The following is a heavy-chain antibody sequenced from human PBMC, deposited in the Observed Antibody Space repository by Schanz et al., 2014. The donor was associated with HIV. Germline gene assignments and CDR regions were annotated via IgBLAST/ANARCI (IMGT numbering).Heavy chain of an antibody. D-gene: IGHD2-21*02. V-gene: IGHV1-69*06. CDR2: TIPIFDTT. J-gene: IGHJ4*02. CDR3: ARTYTGDWSTGAD. CDR1: GGTSSIYA. Sequence: QVQLVQSGAEVKKPGSSVKVACKASGGTSSIYAISWVRQAPGQGLEWMGGTIPIFDTTNYAQKFQGRVTITADKSTSTVYMDLSSLRSEDTAVYYCARTYTGDWSTGADWGQGTLVTVSS.